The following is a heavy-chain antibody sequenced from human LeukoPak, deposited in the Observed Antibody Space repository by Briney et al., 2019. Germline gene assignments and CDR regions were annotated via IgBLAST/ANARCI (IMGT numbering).Heavy chain of an antibody. Sequence: GGSLRLSCAASGVTFSSYAMSWVRQAPGKGLEWVSAISGSGGSTYYADSVKGRFIISRDNSKNTLYLQMNSLRAEDTAVYYWTKDTPDEIAVAAPYFDYWGQGTLVTVSS. V-gene: IGHV3-23*01. CDR3: TKDTPDEIAVAAPYFDY. CDR1: GVTFSSYA. D-gene: IGHD6-19*01. CDR2: ISGSGGST. J-gene: IGHJ4*02.